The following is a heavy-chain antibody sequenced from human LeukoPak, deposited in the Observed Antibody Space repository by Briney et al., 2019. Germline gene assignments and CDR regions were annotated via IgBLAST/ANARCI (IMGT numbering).Heavy chain of an antibody. J-gene: IGHJ4*02. Sequence: GGSLRLSCAASGFTFSRYAMHWVRQAPGKGLDWVAVISHDGGSKYYADSVKGRFTISRDNSKNTLYLQMNRLRGEDTAVYYCAKEEGVLLRYFDWLFQPDYWGQGALVTVSA. CDR1: GFTFSRYA. D-gene: IGHD3-9*01. CDR2: ISHDGGSK. CDR3: AKEEGVLLRYFDWLFQPDY. V-gene: IGHV3-30*18.